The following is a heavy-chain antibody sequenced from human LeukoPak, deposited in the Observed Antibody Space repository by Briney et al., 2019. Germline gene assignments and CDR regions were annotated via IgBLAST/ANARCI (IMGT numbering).Heavy chain of an antibody. J-gene: IGHJ4*02. CDR2: IYPGDSNI. CDR3: ARLAVSSIWSVYFDH. D-gene: IGHD6-13*01. Sequence: GDSLKISCQGSGYSFTNYWIGWVRQMPGKGLEWMGIIYPGDSNIRYSPSFQGQVTLSADKTITTAYLQWSSLKASDTAMYYCARLAVSSIWSVYFDHWGQGTLVTVSS. CDR1: GYSFTNYW. V-gene: IGHV5-51*01.